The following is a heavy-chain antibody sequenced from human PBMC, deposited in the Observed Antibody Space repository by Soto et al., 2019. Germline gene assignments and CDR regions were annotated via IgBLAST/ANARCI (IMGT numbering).Heavy chain of an antibody. D-gene: IGHD5-12*01. V-gene: IGHV4-30-4*08. CDR3: AREESGLFDY. J-gene: IGHJ4*02. CDR2: ICYSGST. Sequence: QVQLQESGPGLVKPSQTLSLTCTVSGVSLSRADYCWSWIRQAPGKGLEWIGYICYSGSTYHNPSLKSRTSMSVDTSKKQFSLTLTSVTAADTAVYYCAREESGLFDYWGQGRLVTVSS. CDR1: GVSLSRADYC.